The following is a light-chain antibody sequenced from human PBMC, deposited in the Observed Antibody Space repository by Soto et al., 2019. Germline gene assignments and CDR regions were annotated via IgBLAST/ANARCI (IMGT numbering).Light chain of an antibody. V-gene: IGKV3-20*01. J-gene: IGKJ2*01. CDR2: GTS. CDR1: QTVHSSF. Sequence: EVVLTQYPGTLSLSPGDRATVSCRASQTVHSSFFAWYQQKGGQAPRLLIYGTSNRAAGIPDRFSGHGSGTDLTLTIDGLEPEDFAMYFCQQHGGSPPYTFGRGTRVEI. CDR3: QQHGGSPPYT.